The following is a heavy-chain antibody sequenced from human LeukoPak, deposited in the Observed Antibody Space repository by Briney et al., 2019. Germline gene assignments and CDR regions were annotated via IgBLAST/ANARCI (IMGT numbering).Heavy chain of an antibody. V-gene: IGHV1-2*02. J-gene: IGHJ4*02. D-gene: IGHD7-27*01. CDR1: GYTFTGYY. CDR3: ARGPYWGFDY. CDR2: INPNSGGT. Sequence: ASVKASCKASGYTFTGYYMHWVRQAPGQGLEWMGWINPNSGGTNYAQKFQGRVTMTRNTSISTAYMELSSLRSEDTAVYYCARGPYWGFDYWGQGTLVTVSS.